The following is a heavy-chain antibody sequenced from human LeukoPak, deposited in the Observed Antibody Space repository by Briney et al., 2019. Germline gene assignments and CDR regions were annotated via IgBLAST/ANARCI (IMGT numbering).Heavy chain of an antibody. CDR3: VRDSRINWYYN. Sequence: SETQAVTCTVSAALSSDRSDYWCWIRQPPGKGLEWIGTIYYSGGTYYNPSLQSRVSISIDTSKNLFSLSLNSVTAADTAVYFCVRDSRINWYYNWGQGTLVTVSS. V-gene: IGHV4-39*07. D-gene: IGHD1-7*01. J-gene: IGHJ4*02. CDR1: AALSSDRSDY. CDR2: IYYSGGT.